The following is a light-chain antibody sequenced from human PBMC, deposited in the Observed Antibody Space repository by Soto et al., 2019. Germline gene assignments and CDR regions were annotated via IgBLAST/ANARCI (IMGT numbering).Light chain of an antibody. CDR2: SAS. CDR3: QQFNSYLLT. Sequence: EIVLTQSPGTLSLSPGESATLSCRASQSVSSSYLAWYQQKPGQAPRLLIYSASSRATGIPERFSGSGAGTDFTLTISSLQPEDFTTYYCQQFNSYLLTFGGGTKVDIK. CDR1: QSVSSSY. V-gene: IGKV3-20*01. J-gene: IGKJ4*01.